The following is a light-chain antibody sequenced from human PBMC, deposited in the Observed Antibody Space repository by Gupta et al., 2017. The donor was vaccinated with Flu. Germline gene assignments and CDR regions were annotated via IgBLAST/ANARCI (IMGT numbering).Light chain of an antibody. J-gene: IGLJ1*01. Sequence: SAPTPPASVSGSPGQSHTISCTGTSSDVGGYNYVSWYQQHPGIAPKLMIYEDSNRPSGVSNRFSGSKSGNTASLTISGLQAEDESDYYCSSYSSSSTLLVFGTGTKVTVL. CDR3: SSYSSSSTLLV. CDR2: EDS. CDR1: SSDVGGYNY. V-gene: IGLV2-14*03.